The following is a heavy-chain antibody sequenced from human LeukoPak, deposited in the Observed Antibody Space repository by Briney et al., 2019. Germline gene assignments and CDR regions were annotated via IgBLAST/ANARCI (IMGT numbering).Heavy chain of an antibody. J-gene: IGHJ4*02. Sequence: SETLSLTCAVYGGSFSGYYWSWIRQPPGKGLEWIGEINHSGSTNYNPSLKSRVTISVDTSKNQFSLKLSSVTAADTAVYYCARSLVCYDYVWGSYRFCYFDYWGQGTLVTVSS. CDR2: INHSGST. CDR1: GGSFSGYY. CDR3: ARSLVCYDYVWGSYRFCYFDY. D-gene: IGHD3-16*02. V-gene: IGHV4-34*01.